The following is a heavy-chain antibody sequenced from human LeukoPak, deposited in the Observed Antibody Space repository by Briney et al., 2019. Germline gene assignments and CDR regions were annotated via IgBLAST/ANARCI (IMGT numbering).Heavy chain of an antibody. CDR3: ARRGYDYDSSGYYYDAHFDF. D-gene: IGHD3-22*01. V-gene: IGHV4-39*01. CDR1: GGSISSSTYH. J-gene: IGHJ4*02. CDR2: IDYSGNT. Sequence: SETLSLTCIVSGGSISSSTYHWGWIRQPPGKGLEWIGAIDYSGNTQYNPSLKSRVTISVDMSKNQFSLNLSSVTAADTAVYYCARRGYDYDSSGYYYDAHFDFWGQGTLVTVSS.